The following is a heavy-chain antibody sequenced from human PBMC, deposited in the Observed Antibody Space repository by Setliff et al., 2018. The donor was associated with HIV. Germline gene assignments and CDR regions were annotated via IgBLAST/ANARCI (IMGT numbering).Heavy chain of an antibody. CDR3: ARVPPFSGSNFSWYFDL. V-gene: IGHV4-59*11. Sequence: PSETLSLTCTVSGGFISDHYWSWIRQPPGKGLEWLGSLYHTGSNNYNPSLKGRITVSVDRSKNQFSLKLTSVTAADTALYYCARVPPFSGSNFSWYFDLWGRGTLVTVSS. CDR2: LYHTGSN. CDR1: GGFISDHY. D-gene: IGHD1-26*01. J-gene: IGHJ2*01.